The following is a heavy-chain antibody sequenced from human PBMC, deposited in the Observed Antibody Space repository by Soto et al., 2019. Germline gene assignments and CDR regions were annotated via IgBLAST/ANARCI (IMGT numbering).Heavy chain of an antibody. CDR3: ARGLPNYSSFDS. CDR1: GFTFSSYW. CDR2: VSSDGSST. V-gene: IGHV3-74*01. J-gene: IGHJ4*02. Sequence: EVQLVESGGGLVQLGESLRLSCAASGFTFSSYWMHWIRQAPGKGLVWVSRVSSDGSSTVYANSVKGRLTISRDNAKNTLYLQMNSLSDEDTAVYYCARGLPNYSSFDSWGQGTLVTVSS. D-gene: IGHD4-4*01.